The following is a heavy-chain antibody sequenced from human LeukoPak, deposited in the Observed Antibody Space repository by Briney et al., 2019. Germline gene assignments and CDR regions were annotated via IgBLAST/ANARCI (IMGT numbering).Heavy chain of an antibody. J-gene: IGHJ4*02. CDR2: IYPSDSDT. CDR1: GYIFASYW. CDR3: ARQKYCSGASCFVVTDPFEY. V-gene: IGHV5-51*01. D-gene: IGHD2-15*01. Sequence: HGESLQISCKSAGYIFASYWIGWVRPMPGKGLEWMGIIYPSDSDTRYSPSFQGQVTFSVDQSTNTAFLQWSTLRASDSAIYYCARQKYCSGASCFVVTDPFEYWGQGTHVIVSA.